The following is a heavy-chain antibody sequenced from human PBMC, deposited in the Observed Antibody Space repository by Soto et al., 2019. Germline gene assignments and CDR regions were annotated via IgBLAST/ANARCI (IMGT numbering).Heavy chain of an antibody. Sequence: SETLSLTCTVSGGSISSYYWSWIRQPPGKGLEWIGYIYYSGSTNYNPSLKSRVTISVDTSKIQFSLNLTSVTAADTAVYFCARVGSGKYYYYYMDVWGKGTTVTVSS. D-gene: IGHD3-10*01. J-gene: IGHJ6*03. V-gene: IGHV4-59*01. CDR3: ARVGSGKYYYYYMDV. CDR1: GGSISSYY. CDR2: IYYSGST.